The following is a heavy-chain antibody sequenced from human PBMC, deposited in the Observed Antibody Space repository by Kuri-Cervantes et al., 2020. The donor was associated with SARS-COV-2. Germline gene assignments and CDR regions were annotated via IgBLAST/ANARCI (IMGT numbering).Heavy chain of an antibody. CDR1: GGSFSGYY. CDR2: IYYSGST. J-gene: IGHJ4*02. Sequence: SETLSLTCAVYGGSFSGYYWSWIRQPPGKGLEWIGYIYYSGSTNYNPSLKSRVTISVDTSKNQLSLKLSSVTAADTAVYYCARDQVGATNYWGQGTLVTVSS. CDR3: ARDQVGATNY. D-gene: IGHD1-26*01. V-gene: IGHV4-59*01.